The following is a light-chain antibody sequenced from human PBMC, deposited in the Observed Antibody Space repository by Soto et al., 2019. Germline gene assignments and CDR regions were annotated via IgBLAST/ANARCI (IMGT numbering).Light chain of an antibody. CDR1: QSGLSRTNNQNY. J-gene: IGKJ4*01. CDR2: WAS. CDR3: HQYYGTLAHT. Sequence: DIVMTQSPDSLPVSLGDRATINCKSSQSGLSRTNNQNYLAWYQQKPGQPPKLLIYWASTRESGVPDRFRGSGSGTDFTLTITSLQPEDVAIYYCHQYYGTLAHTFGGGTRVELK. V-gene: IGKV4-1*01.